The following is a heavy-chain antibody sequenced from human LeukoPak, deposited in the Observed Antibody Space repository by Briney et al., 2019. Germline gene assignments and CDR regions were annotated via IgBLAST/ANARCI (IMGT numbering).Heavy chain of an antibody. V-gene: IGHV3-30-3*02. CDR3: AKTRPLDSSSWSHGDY. CDR1: GFTFSSYA. Sequence: GGSLRLSCAASGFTFSSYAMHWVRQAPGKGLEWVAVISYDGSNKYYGDSVKGRFTISRDNSKNTLYLQMNSLRAEDTAVYYCAKTRPLDSSSWSHGDYWGQGTLVTVSS. CDR2: ISYDGSNK. J-gene: IGHJ4*02. D-gene: IGHD6-13*01.